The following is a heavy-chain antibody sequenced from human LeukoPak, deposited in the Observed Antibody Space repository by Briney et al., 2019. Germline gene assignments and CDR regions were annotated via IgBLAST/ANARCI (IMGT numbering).Heavy chain of an antibody. J-gene: IGHJ4*02. CDR2: INPNSGDT. V-gene: IGHV1-2*06. Sequence: ASVKVSCKASGYTFTGYYVHWVRQAPGQGLEWMGRINPNSGDTNYAQKFQGRVTMTRDTSISTAYMELSRLRSDDTAVYYCARDYCGGDCFPDYWGQGTLVTISS. CDR1: GYTFTGYY. D-gene: IGHD2-21*02. CDR3: ARDYCGGDCFPDY.